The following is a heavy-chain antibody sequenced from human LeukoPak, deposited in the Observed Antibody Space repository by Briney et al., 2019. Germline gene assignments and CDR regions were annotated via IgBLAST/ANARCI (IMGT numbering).Heavy chain of an antibody. V-gene: IGHV3-7*01. CDR3: ARGEYQLPQQ. CDR2: IKQDGSEK. CDR1: GFTLRSHW. J-gene: IGHJ1*01. D-gene: IGHD2-2*01. Sequence: GGSLTLSCPASGFTLRSHWMSWVRQAPGTGLEWVANIKQDGSEKYYVDSVKGRFTISRDNDKNSLYLQMNSLRAEDTAVYYCARGEYQLPQQWGQGTLVTVSS.